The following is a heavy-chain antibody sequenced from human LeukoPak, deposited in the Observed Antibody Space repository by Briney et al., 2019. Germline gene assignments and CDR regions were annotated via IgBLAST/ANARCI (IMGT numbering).Heavy chain of an antibody. Sequence: GGSLRLSCAASGFTFNNFWMHWVRQAPGKGLVWVSGIQGDESDTIYADSVKGRFTISRNNAKNTLYLQVNNLRVEDTAVYYCTRGSNTCPGEDWGKGTLVTVSS. D-gene: IGHD3-16*01. V-gene: IGHV3-74*01. J-gene: IGHJ4*02. CDR1: GFTFNNFW. CDR3: TRGSNTCPGED. CDR2: IQGDESDT.